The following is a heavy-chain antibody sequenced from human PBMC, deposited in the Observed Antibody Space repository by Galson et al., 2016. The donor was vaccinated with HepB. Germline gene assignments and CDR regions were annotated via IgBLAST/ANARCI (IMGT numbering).Heavy chain of an antibody. V-gene: IGHV3-23*01. CDR3: AKERGWYGGPNYGS. Sequence: SLRLSCASSGFTFRYYAMTWVRRAPGKGLEWVSDISGAGGTPHYADSVKGRFTISRDNSRDTLYLQMDRLRAADTAVYYCAKERGWYGGPNYGSWGQGTLVTVSS. CDR2: ISGAGGTP. J-gene: IGHJ5*02. D-gene: IGHD2-15*01. CDR1: GFTFRYYA.